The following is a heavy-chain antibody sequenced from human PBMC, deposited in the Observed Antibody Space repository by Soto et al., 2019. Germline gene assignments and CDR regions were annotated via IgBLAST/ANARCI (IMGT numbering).Heavy chain of an antibody. D-gene: IGHD3-9*01. CDR3: ASLLRYFAWSRTGGAFDI. Sequence: QVQLVQSGAEVKKPGSSVKVSCKASGGTFSSYAISWVRQAPGQGLEWMGGIIPIFGTANYAQKFQGRVTITADKSTSTAYMELSSLRSEDTAVYYCASLLRYFAWSRTGGAFDIWGQGTMVTVSS. CDR1: GGTFSSYA. V-gene: IGHV1-69*06. J-gene: IGHJ3*02. CDR2: IIPIFGTA.